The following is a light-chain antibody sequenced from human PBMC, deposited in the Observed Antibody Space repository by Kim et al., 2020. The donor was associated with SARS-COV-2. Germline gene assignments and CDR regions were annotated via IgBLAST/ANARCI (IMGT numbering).Light chain of an antibody. CDR2: WAS. J-gene: IGKJ2*02. Sequence: DIVMTKFPDCMAVSLGERATINCKSSQSVLYSSDNKNYLAWYQQKPGQPPKLLIYWASTRESGVPDRFSGSGSGTDFTLTITSLQAEDVSVYYCQQHYIIPCIFRQGAKL. CDR1: QSVLYSSDNKNY. V-gene: IGKV4-1*01. CDR3: QQHYIIPCI.